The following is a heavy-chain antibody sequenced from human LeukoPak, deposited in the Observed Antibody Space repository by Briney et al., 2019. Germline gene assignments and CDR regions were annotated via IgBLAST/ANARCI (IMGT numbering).Heavy chain of an antibody. CDR3: ARDLAGYDFWSGYSDY. Sequence: GGSLRLSCAASGFTFSDYYMSWIRQAPGKGLEWVSYISSSGSTIYYADSVKGRFTISRDNAKNSLYLQMNSLSAEDTAVYYCARDLAGYDFWSGYSDYWGQGTLVTVPS. CDR2: ISSSGSTI. D-gene: IGHD3-3*01. V-gene: IGHV3-11*04. CDR1: GFTFSDYY. J-gene: IGHJ4*02.